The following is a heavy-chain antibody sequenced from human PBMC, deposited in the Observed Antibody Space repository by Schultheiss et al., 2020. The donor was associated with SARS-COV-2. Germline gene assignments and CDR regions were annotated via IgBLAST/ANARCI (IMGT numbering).Heavy chain of an antibody. D-gene: IGHD3-22*01. CDR2: IYWNDDK. CDR1: GFSLSTSGVG. J-gene: IGHJ4*02. CDR3: ARMGYYDSSGYYYSDY. Sequence: SGPTLVKPTQTLTLTCTFSGFSLSTSGVGVGWIRQPPGKALEWLALIYWNDDKRYSTSLKTRLTISKDTSKNQVVLTMTNMDPVDTATYYCARMGYYDSSGYYYSDYWGQGTLVTVSS. V-gene: IGHV2-5*01.